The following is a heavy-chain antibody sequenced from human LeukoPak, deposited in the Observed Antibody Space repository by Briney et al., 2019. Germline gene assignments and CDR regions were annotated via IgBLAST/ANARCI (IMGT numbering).Heavy chain of an antibody. V-gene: IGHV4-34*01. CDR1: GGSFSGYY. CDR3: ARGRNNWLLSYYFDY. D-gene: IGHD3-9*01. J-gene: IGHJ4*02. CDR2: INHSGST. Sequence: SETLSLTCAVYGGSFSGYYWSWIRQPPAKELEWIGEINHSGSTNYNPSLKSRVTISVDTSKNQFSLKLSSVTAADTAVYYCARGRNNWLLSYYFDYWGQGTLVTVSS.